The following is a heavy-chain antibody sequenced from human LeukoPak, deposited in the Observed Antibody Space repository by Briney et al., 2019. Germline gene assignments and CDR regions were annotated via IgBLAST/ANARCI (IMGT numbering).Heavy chain of an antibody. CDR1: GFTFDDYG. CDR3: AKVLYSYSLRGVDY. V-gene: IGHV3-9*01. D-gene: IGHD5-18*01. CDR2: ISWNSGSI. Sequence: GGSLRLSCAASGFTFDDYGMSWVRQAPRKGLEWVSGISWNSGSIGYADSVKGRFTIPRDNAKNSLYLQMNSLRAEDTALYYCAKVLYSYSLRGVDYWGQGTLVTVSS. J-gene: IGHJ4*02.